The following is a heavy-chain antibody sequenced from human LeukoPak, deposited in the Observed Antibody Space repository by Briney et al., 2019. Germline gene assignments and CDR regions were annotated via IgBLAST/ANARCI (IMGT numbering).Heavy chain of an antibody. D-gene: IGHD2-15*01. CDR3: ARGGGYCSGGSCYRGFDY. CDR1: GYTFTSYD. V-gene: IGHV1-8*01. J-gene: IGHJ4*02. CDR2: MNPNSGNT. Sequence: ASVKDSCKASGYTFTSYDINSVRQATGQGLEWMGCMNPNSGNTGYAQKFQGRVTMTRNTSISTAYMELSSLRSEDTAVYYCARGGGYCSGGSCYRGFDYWGQGTLVTVSS.